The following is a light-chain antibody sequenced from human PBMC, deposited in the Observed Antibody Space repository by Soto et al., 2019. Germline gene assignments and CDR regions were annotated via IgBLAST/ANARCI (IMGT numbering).Light chain of an antibody. J-gene: IGKJ1*01. CDR3: QQGYSSPRT. Sequence: DIQMTQSPSSLSASVGDRVTITCRASQSISNFLNWYQQKPGKAPKVLIYASFSLQSGVPSRFSGSGSGTDFTLTISSLQPEDFGTYYCQQGYSSPRTFGQGTKVDIK. V-gene: IGKV1-39*01. CDR1: QSISNF. CDR2: ASF.